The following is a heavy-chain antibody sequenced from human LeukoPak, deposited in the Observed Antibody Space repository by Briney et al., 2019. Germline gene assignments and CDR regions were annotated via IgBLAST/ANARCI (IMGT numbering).Heavy chain of an antibody. D-gene: IGHD6-19*01. CDR2: ISSSSSYI. CDR3: ARDIGIAVAGSYFDY. V-gene: IGHV3-21*01. Sequence: VGSLRLSCAASGFTLSSYSMNWVRQAPGKGLEWVSSISSSSSYIYYADSVKGRFTISRDNAKNSLYLQMNSLRAEDTAVYYCARDIGIAVAGSYFDYWGQGTLVTVSS. CDR1: GFTLSSYS. J-gene: IGHJ4*02.